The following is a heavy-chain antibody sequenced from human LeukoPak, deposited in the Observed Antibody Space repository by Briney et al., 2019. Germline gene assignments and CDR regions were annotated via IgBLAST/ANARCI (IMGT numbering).Heavy chain of an antibody. J-gene: IGHJ4*02. CDR3: ARVRYRLAETYIDY. CDR1: GYIFTGYY. D-gene: IGHD3-16*01. V-gene: IGHV1-2*06. CDR2: INPNSGDT. Sequence: VASVKVSCKASGYIFTGYYMHWVRQAPGQGLEWMGRINPNSGDTNYAQKFQGRVTMTRDTSISTAYMELSRLRSDDTAVYYCARVRYRLAETYIDYWGQGTLVTVSS.